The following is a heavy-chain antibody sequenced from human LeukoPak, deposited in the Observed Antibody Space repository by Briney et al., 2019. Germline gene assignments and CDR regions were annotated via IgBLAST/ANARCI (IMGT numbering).Heavy chain of an antibody. J-gene: IGHJ4*02. D-gene: IGHD2-2*02. V-gene: IGHV4-4*09. Sequence: PSETLSLTCTVSGGSISSYYWSWIRQPPGKGLEWIGYIYTSGSTNYNPSLKSRVTISVDTSKNQFSLKLSSVTAADTAVYYCARLVVVVPAAIRGYFDFWGQGTLVTVYS. CDR3: ARLVVVVPAAIRGYFDF. CDR2: IYTSGST. CDR1: GGSISSYY.